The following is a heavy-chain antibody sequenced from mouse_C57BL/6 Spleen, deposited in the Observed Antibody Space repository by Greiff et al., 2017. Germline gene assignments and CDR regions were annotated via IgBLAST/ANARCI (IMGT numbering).Heavy chain of an antibody. CDR3: ARGEQPAWFAY. J-gene: IGHJ3*01. D-gene: IGHD3-1*01. CDR1: GYSITSGYY. CDR2: ISYDGSN. Sequence: EVKLMESGPGLVKPSQSLSLTCSVTGYSITSGYYWNWIRQFPGNKLEWMGYISYDGSNNYNPSLKNRISIPRDTSKNQFFLKLNSVTTEDTATYYCARGEQPAWFAYWGQGTLVTVSA. V-gene: IGHV3-6*01.